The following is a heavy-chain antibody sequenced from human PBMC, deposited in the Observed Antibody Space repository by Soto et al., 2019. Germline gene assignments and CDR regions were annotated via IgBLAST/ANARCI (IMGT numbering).Heavy chain of an antibody. J-gene: IGHJ4*02. D-gene: IGHD3-16*01. CDR2: IWYDGGNK. V-gene: IGHV3-33*01. CDR3: ARDGDVNTGFGKDY. CDR1: GFTFSNYG. Sequence: GGSLRLSCAASGFTFSNYGMHWVRQAPGKGLEWVSFIWYDGGNKYYTESVKGRFTISRDNSKNTLFLQMNSLRAEDTAVYYCARDGDVNTGFGKDYWGQGTLVTVSS.